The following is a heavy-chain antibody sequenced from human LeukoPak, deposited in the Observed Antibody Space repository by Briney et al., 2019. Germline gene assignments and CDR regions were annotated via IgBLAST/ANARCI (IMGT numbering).Heavy chain of an antibody. CDR1: GGSFSGYY. V-gene: IGHV4-34*01. J-gene: IGHJ5*02. Sequence: PSETLSLTCAVYGGSFSGYYWSWIRQPPGKGLEWIGEINHSGSTNYNPSLKSRVTISVDTSKNQFSLKLSSVTAADTAVYYCARSSWDKYNWFDPWGQGTLVTVSS. CDR3: ARSSWDKYNWFDP. D-gene: IGHD2-2*01. CDR2: INHSGST.